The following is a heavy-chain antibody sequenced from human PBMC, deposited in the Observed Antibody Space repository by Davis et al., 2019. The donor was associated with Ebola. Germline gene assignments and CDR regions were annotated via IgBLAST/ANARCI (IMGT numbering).Heavy chain of an antibody. J-gene: IGHJ5*02. CDR1: GGSIRNSNW. CDR2: IYHSGIT. D-gene: IGHD2-2*02. V-gene: IGHV4-4*02. CDR3: ARLTVVVEPAAIVWFGP. Sequence: MPSETLSLACAVSGGSIRNSNWWSWVRQPPGKGLEWIGEIYHSGITNYNPSLKSRVTMSLDKSKNQFSLKLKSVTAADTAVYYCARLTVVVEPAAIVWFGPWGQGTLVTVSS.